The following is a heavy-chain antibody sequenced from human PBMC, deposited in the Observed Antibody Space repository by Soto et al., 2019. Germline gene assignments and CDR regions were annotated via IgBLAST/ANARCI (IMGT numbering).Heavy chain of an antibody. D-gene: IGHD2-21*02. CDR1: GGSISSGGYY. J-gene: IGHJ6*02. CDR2: IYYSGST. Sequence: SETLSLTCTVSGGSISSGGYYWSWIRQHPGKGLEWIGYIYYSGSTYYNPSLKSRVTISVDTSKNQFSLKLSSVTAADTAVYYCARSYCGGDCKGYYGMDVWGQGTTVTVSS. V-gene: IGHV4-61*08. CDR3: ARSYCGGDCKGYYGMDV.